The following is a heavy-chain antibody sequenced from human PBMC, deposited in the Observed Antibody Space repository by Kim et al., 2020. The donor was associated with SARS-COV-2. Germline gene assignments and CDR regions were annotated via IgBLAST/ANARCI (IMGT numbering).Heavy chain of an antibody. V-gene: IGHV4-34*01. CDR2: INHSGST. CDR1: GGSFSGYY. D-gene: IGHD6-19*01. J-gene: IGHJ4*02. Sequence: SETLSLTCAVYGGSFSGYYWSWIRQPPGKGLEWIGEINHSGSTNYNPSLKSRVTISVDTSKNQFSLKLSSVTAADTAVYYCARGSRAGYSSGWYGEGFDYWGQGTLVTVSS. CDR3: ARGSRAGYSSGWYGEGFDY.